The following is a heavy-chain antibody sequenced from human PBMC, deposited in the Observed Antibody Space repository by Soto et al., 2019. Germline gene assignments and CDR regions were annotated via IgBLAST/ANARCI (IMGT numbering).Heavy chain of an antibody. J-gene: IGHJ4*02. V-gene: IGHV4-34*01. Sequence: QVQLQQWGAGLLKPSETLSLTCAVYGGSFSGYYWSWIRQPPGKGLEWIGEINHSGSTNYNPSLKSRVTISVDTSKNQFSLKLSSVTAADTAVYYCARGPTVTTLFYYWGQGTLVTVSS. CDR3: ARGPTVTTLFYY. D-gene: IGHD4-17*01. CDR2: INHSGST. CDR1: GGSFSGYY.